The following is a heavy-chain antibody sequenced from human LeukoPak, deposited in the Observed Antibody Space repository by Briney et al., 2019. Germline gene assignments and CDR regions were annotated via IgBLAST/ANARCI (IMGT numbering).Heavy chain of an antibody. D-gene: IGHD4-11*01. CDR3: AKGLWSDYSMGVGY. J-gene: IGHJ4*02. Sequence: GGSLRLSCAASGFTFSSYGMHWVRQAPGKGLEWVAVIWYDGSNKYYADSVKGRFTISRDNFKNTLYLQMNSLRAEDTAVYYCAKGLWSDYSMGVGYWGQGTLVTVSS. V-gene: IGHV3-33*06. CDR2: IWYDGSNK. CDR1: GFTFSSYG.